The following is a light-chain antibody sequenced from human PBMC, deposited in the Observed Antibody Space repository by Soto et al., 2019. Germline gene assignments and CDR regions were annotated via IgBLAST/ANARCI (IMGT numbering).Light chain of an antibody. V-gene: IGLV1-51*02. CDR2: ENN. J-gene: IGLJ3*02. CDR1: SSNIGNNY. CDR3: GTWDIRLNINWV. Sequence: QSVLTQPPSVSAAPGQTVTISCSGSSSNIGNNYVSWYQHLPGTAPRLLIFENNKRRSGIPDRFSGSKSRTSATLTITGLQTGDEADYYCGTWDIRLNINWVFGGGTKVTVL.